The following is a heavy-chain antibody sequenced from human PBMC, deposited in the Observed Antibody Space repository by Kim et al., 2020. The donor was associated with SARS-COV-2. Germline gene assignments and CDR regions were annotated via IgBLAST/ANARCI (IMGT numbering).Heavy chain of an antibody. CDR1: GGSFSGYY. CDR2: INQSGST. V-gene: IGHV4-34*01. Sequence: SETLSLTCAVYGGSFSGYYWSWIRQPPGKGLEWIGEINQSGSTNYNPSLKSRVTISVDTSKNQFSLKLSSVTAADTAVYHCARGGITMVRGAVRWGQGTLVTVSS. D-gene: IGHD3-10*01. CDR3: ARGGITMVRGAVR. J-gene: IGHJ4*02.